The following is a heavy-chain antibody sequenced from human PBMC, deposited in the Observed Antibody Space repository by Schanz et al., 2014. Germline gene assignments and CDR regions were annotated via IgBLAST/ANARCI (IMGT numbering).Heavy chain of an antibody. V-gene: IGHV3-7*01. CDR3: ARGVRIDY. D-gene: IGHD3-3*01. CDR2: IKQDGSEK. Sequence: EVQLVESGGGLVQPGGSLRLSCAASGFIFSNSWMSWVRQAPGKGLEWVANIKQDGSEKYYVDSVKGRFTISRDNAKNSLYLQMNSLTAEDTAVYYCARGVRIDYCGQGTLVTVSS. J-gene: IGHJ4*02. CDR1: GFIFSNSW.